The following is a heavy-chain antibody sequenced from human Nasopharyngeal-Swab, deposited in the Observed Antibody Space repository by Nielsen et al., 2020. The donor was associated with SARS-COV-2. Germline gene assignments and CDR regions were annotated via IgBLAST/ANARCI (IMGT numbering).Heavy chain of an antibody. CDR2: INHSGST. V-gene: IGHV4-34*01. J-gene: IGHJ4*02. D-gene: IGHD6-13*01. CDR3: ARGGPRIAAAGTGFDY. Sequence: SQTLSLTCAVYGGSFSGYYWSWIRQPPGKGLEWIGEINHSGSTNYNPSLKSRVTISVDTSKNQFSLKLSSVPAADTAVYYCARGGPRIAAAGTGFDYWGQGTLVTVSS. CDR1: GGSFSGYY.